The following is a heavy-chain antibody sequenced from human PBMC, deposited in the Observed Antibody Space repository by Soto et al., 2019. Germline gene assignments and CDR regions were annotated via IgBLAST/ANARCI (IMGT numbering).Heavy chain of an antibody. CDR3: ARASWYYYDSSGYGPHFDY. V-gene: IGHV3-48*01. Sequence: PGGSLRLSCAASGFTFSSYSMNWVRQAPGKGLEWVSYISSSSSTIYYADSVKGRFTISRDNAKNSLYLQMNSLRAEDTAVYYCARASWYYYDSSGYGPHFDYWGQGT. CDR2: ISSSSSTI. D-gene: IGHD3-22*01. CDR1: GFTFSSYS. J-gene: IGHJ4*02.